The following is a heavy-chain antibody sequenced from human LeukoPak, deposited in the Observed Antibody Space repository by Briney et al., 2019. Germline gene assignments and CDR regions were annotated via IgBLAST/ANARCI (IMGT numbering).Heavy chain of an antibody. J-gene: IGHJ4*02. CDR1: GYSFTTYW. CDR3: ARLYFDTNSYSDY. V-gene: IGHV5-51*01. CDR2: IYPADSDT. D-gene: IGHD3-22*01. Sequence: GESLKISCKGSGYSFTTYWIGWVRQMPGKGLEWMGTIYPADSDTRYSPSFQGQVTISADKSISTAYLQWSSLKASDTAMYYCARLYFDTNSYSDYWGQGTLVTVSS.